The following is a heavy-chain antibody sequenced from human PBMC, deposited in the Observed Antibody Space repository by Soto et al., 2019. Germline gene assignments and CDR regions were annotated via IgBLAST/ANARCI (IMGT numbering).Heavy chain of an antibody. CDR2: IYYSGST. V-gene: IGHV4-59*01. J-gene: IGHJ6*02. CDR1: GGSISSYY. Sequence: PSETLSLTCTVSGGSISSYYWSWIRQPPGKGLEWIGYIYYSGSTNYNPSLKSRVTISVDTSKNQFSLKLSSVTAAATAVYYCARDTSYYYSYGMDVWGQGTTVTVSS. CDR3: ARDTSYYYSYGMDV.